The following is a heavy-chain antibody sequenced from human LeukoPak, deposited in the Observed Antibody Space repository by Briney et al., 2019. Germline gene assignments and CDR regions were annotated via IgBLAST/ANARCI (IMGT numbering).Heavy chain of an antibody. CDR3: ARDLPHGSLDS. CDR2: IKSDGSDI. Sequence: PGGSLRLSCAASGFTFSSYWMHWVRQAPGKGLVWVSRIKSDGSDISYADSVKGRFTISRDNAKNTLYLQMNSLRVEDTAVYYCARDLPHGSLDSWGQGTLVTVSS. J-gene: IGHJ4*02. V-gene: IGHV3-74*01. D-gene: IGHD5-24*01. CDR1: GFTFSSYW.